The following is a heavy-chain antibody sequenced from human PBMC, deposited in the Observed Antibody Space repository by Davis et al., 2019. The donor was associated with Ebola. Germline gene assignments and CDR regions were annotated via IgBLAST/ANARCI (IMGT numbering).Heavy chain of an antibody. Sequence: GESLKISCKGSGYSFTTYWIGWVRQLPGKGLEWMGIIYPGDSDTRYSPSFQGQVTISADKSITTAYLQWSSLKASDTAIYYCARLSTVVTHSGMDVWGQGTTVTVSS. CDR2: IYPGDSDT. J-gene: IGHJ6*02. CDR3: ARLSTVVTHSGMDV. CDR1: GYSFTTYW. V-gene: IGHV5-51*01. D-gene: IGHD4-23*01.